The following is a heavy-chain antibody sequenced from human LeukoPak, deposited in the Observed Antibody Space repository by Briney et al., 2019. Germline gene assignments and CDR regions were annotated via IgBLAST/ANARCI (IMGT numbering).Heavy chain of an antibody. CDR2: ISGSGGST. CDR1: GFTFSRYA. D-gene: IGHD6-19*01. J-gene: IGHJ4*02. CDR3: AKDPRFDSSGW. Sequence: GGTLRLSCAASGFTFSRYAMRWGRQAPGEGVERGSGISGSGGSTNYADSVKGRSTISRDNSKNTLYRQRNMRRDEERAGNNVAKDPRFDSSGWWGQGPLAPVSP. V-gene: IGHV3-23*01.